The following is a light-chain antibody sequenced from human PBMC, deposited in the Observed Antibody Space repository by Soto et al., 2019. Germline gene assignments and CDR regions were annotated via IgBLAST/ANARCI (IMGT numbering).Light chain of an antibody. CDR3: LQHNSYPLT. V-gene: IGKV1-17*03. Sequence: DIQMTQSPSAMSASVGDRVTISCRASQDSKYYLAWFQQKPGKVPKRLIYSASSLQSGVPSRFSGSGSGTKFTLTISGLQPEDSATYYCLQHNSYPLTFGGGTKVEIK. J-gene: IGKJ4*01. CDR2: SAS. CDR1: QDSKYY.